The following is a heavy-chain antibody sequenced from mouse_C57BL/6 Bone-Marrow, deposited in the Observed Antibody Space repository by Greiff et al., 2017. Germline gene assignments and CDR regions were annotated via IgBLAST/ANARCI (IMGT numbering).Heavy chain of an antibody. CDR3: ARSNGYYYGSRGY. Sequence: VQLQQPGAELVKPGASVKMSCKASGYTFTSYWITWVKQRPGQGLEWIGDIYPGSGSTNYNEKFKSKATLTVDTSSSTAYMQLSSLTSEDSAVYYCARSNGYYYGSRGYWGQGTTLTVSS. D-gene: IGHD1-1*01. CDR1: GYTFTSYW. V-gene: IGHV1-55*01. CDR2: IYPGSGST. J-gene: IGHJ2*01.